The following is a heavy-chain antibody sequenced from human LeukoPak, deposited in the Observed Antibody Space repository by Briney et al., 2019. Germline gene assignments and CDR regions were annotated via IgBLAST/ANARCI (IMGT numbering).Heavy chain of an antibody. Sequence: PSETLSLTCTVSGGSISSGSYYWSWIRQPAGKGLEWIGRIYTSGSTNYNPSLKSRVTISVDTSKNQFSLKLSSVTAADTAVYYCARWRPPPSNYYYYMDVWGKGTTVTVSS. V-gene: IGHV4-61*02. J-gene: IGHJ6*03. CDR1: GGSISSGSYY. D-gene: IGHD6-6*01. CDR3: ARWRPPPSNYYYYMDV. CDR2: IYTSGST.